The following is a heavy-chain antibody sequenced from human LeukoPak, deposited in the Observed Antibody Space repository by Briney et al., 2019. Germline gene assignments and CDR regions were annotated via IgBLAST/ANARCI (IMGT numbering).Heavy chain of an antibody. CDR2: IWYDGCNK. CDR1: GFTFSSYG. Sequence: PGGSLRLSCAASGFTFSSYGMHWVRQAPGKGLEWVAVIWYDGCNKYYADSVKGRFTISRDNSKNTLYLQMNSLRAEDTAVYYCARVIWDSYGSRMDVWGQGTTVTVSS. J-gene: IGHJ6*02. CDR3: ARVIWDSYGSRMDV. V-gene: IGHV3-33*01. D-gene: IGHD3-16*01.